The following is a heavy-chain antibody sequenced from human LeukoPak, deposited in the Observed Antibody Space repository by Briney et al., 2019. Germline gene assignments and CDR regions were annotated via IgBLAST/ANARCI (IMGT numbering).Heavy chain of an antibody. CDR3: ARGYYYDSSGPDAFDI. CDR1: GFTFSSYW. V-gene: IGHV3-7*01. Sequence: GGSLRLSCAASGFTFSSYWMSWVRQAPGKGLEWVANIKQDGSEKYYVDSVKGRFTISRDNAKNSLYLQMNSLRAEDTAVYYCARGYYYDSSGPDAFDIWGQGTMVTVSS. J-gene: IGHJ3*02. D-gene: IGHD3-22*01. CDR2: IKQDGSEK.